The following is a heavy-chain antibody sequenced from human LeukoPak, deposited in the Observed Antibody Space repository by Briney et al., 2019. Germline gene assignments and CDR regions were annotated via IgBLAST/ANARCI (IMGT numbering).Heavy chain of an antibody. Sequence: GGSLRLSCAASGFTFGNYGMSWVRQAPGKGLEWVSSISSSSSYIYYADSVKGRFTISRDNAKNSLYLQMNSLRAEDTAVYYCARDVCSTSCYDPYGMDVWGQGTTVTVSS. V-gene: IGHV3-21*01. CDR2: ISSSSSYI. CDR1: GFTFGNYG. D-gene: IGHD2-2*01. J-gene: IGHJ6*02. CDR3: ARDVCSTSCYDPYGMDV.